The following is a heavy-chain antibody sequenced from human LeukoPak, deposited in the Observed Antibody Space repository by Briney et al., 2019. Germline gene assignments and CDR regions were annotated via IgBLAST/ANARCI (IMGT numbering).Heavy chain of an antibody. CDR2: IYYSGYI. V-gene: IGHV4-31*03. CDR1: GGSIKSGNYY. CDR3: ARDRSSVTGYFDL. D-gene: IGHD2-21*02. J-gene: IGHJ2*01. Sequence: SQTLSLTCTVSGGSIKSGNYYWNWIRQLPGKGLEWVGYIYYSGYIYYNPSLKSRVAISIDTSKNQFSLKLSSVTAADTAIYYCARDRSSVTGYFDLWGRGTLVTVSS.